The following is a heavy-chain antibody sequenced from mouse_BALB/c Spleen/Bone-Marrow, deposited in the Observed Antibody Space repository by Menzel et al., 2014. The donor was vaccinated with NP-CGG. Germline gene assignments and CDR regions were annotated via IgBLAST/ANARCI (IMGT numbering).Heavy chain of an antibody. CDR3: TRGGYGNYVGYGMDY. CDR2: IYPGDGST. Sequence: QVQLQQSGPELVKPGASVKISCEASGYTFTSYDINWVKQRPGQGLEWIGWIYPGDGSTKYNEKFKGKATLTADKSSSTAYMQLSSLTSENSAVYFCTRGGYGNYVGYGMDYWGQGTPVTVSS. J-gene: IGHJ4*01. V-gene: IGHV1S56*01. CDR1: GYTFTSYD. D-gene: IGHD2-1*01.